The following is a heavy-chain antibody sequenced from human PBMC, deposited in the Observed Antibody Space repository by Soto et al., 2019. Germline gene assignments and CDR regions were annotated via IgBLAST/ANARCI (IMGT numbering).Heavy chain of an antibody. CDR1: GFALTCYY. CDR2: INPSGGST. Sequence: ASVKVSFKASGFALTCYYMHWVRQAPGQGLEWMGIINPSGGSTSYAQKFQGRVTMTRDTSTSTVYMELSSLRSEDTAVYYCARDKRMATKFDYWGQGNLVTVS. J-gene: IGHJ4*02. CDR3: ARDKRMATKFDY. V-gene: IGHV1-46*03. D-gene: IGHD5-12*01.